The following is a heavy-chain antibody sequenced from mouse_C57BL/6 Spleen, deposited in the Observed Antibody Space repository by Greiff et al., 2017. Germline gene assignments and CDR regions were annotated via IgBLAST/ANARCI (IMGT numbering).Heavy chain of an antibody. CDR2: LRNKANGYTT. CDR3: VKAVDGYYWYFDV. D-gene: IGHD2-3*01. V-gene: IGHV7-4*01. J-gene: IGHJ1*03. Sequence: EVKLVESGGGLVQPGASLRLSCAASGFTFTDYYMSWVRQPPGKAPEWLALLRNKANGYTTEYTASVKGRFTISRDNSQNILYLQMNTLRAEDSATYYCVKAVDGYYWYFDVWGTGTTVTVSS. CDR1: GFTFTDYY.